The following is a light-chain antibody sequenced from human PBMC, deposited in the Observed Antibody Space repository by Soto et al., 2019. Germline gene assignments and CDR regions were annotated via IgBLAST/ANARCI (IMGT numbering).Light chain of an antibody. CDR1: SSDVGGYNY. V-gene: IGLV2-14*01. CDR2: EVS. CDR3: SSYTSSSTHVV. Sequence: QSALTQPASVSGSPGQSITISCTGTSSDVGGYNYVSWYQQHPGKAPKLMIYEVSNRPSGVSNRFSGSKSGNTASLTISGLQAEDEAGSYCSSYTSSSTHVVFGGGPKVTVL. J-gene: IGLJ2*01.